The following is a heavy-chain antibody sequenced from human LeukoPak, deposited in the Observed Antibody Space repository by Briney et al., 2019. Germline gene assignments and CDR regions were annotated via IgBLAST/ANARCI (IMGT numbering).Heavy chain of an antibody. V-gene: IGHV4-59*01. CDR1: GDSITSYF. CDR2: IYYSGTT. Sequence: SETLSLTCTVSGDSITSYFWSWIRQPPGKGLEWIGYIYYSGTTNYNPSLKSRVTISVGTSKSQVSLKLSSVPAADTAVYYCARDRAMPTATGYWFDPWGQGTLVTVSS. J-gene: IGHJ5*02. D-gene: IGHD2-2*01. CDR3: ARDRAMPTATGYWFDP.